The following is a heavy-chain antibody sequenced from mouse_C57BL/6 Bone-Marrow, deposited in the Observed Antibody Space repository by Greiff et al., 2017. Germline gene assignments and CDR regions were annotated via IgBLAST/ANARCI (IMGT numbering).Heavy chain of an antibody. CDR3: ASAGYYIAWFAY. J-gene: IGHJ3*01. D-gene: IGHD2-3*01. Sequence: VQLKESGPVLVKPGASVKMSCKASGYTFTDYYMNWVKQSHGKSLEWIGVINPNNGSTSYNQKFKGKATLTVDKSSSTAYMELSSLASEDSAVYDVASAGYYIAWFAYWCQGTLVTVSA. V-gene: IGHV1-19*01. CDR1: GYTFTDYY. CDR2: INPNNGST.